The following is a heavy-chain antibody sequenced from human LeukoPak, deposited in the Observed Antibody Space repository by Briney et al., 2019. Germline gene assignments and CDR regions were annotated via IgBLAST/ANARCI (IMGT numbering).Heavy chain of an antibody. CDR1: GFMFSSYW. Sequence: EGSLRLSCAASGFMFSSYWMSWVRQAPEKGLEWVANIKEDGSEKYYVDSVKGRFTISRDNAKNSLYLQMNSLRAEDTAIYYCARDKGVVGTLAPWGQGTLVTVSS. CDR2: IKEDGSEK. D-gene: IGHD1-26*01. V-gene: IGHV3-7*01. J-gene: IGHJ5*02. CDR3: ARDKGVVGTLAP.